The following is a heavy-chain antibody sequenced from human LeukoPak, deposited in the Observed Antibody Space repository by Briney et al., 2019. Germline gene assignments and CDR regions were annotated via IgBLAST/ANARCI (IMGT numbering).Heavy chain of an antibody. D-gene: IGHD5-18*01. J-gene: IGHJ4*02. CDR1: GYTFTGYY. V-gene: IGHV1-2*06. Sequence: ASVKVSCKASGYTFTGYYMYWVRQAPGQGLEWMGRINPNSAGTNYAAKFQGRVTMTRDTSISTAYMELSRLRSDDTAVYYCARASYGSSYYFDYWGQGTLVTVSS. CDR2: INPNSAGT. CDR3: ARASYGSSYYFDY.